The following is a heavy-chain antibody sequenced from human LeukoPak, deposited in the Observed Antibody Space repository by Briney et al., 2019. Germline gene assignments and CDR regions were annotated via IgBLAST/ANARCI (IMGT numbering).Heavy chain of an antibody. CDR3: ARLCFGGSCEPAFDF. CDR2: IYPGDAET. J-gene: IGHJ3*01. CDR1: GYSFASYW. V-gene: IGHV5-51*01. D-gene: IGHD2-15*01. Sequence: GESLKISCKGSGYSFASYWIAWVRQMPGKGLEWMGSIYPGDAETRYSPSFQGQVTISADRSITTAHLQWSSLKASDTATYFCARLCFGGSCEPAFDFWGQGTMVIVSS.